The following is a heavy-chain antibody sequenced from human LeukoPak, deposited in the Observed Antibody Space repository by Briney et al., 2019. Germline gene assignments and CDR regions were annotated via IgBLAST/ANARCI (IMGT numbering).Heavy chain of an antibody. J-gene: IGHJ6*03. D-gene: IGHD6-6*01. Sequence: PSETLSLTCTVSGDSIRSYYWSWIRQPAGKGLEWIGRVYTSGSTNYNPSLKSRVTMSIDTSKNQFSLKLSSVTAADTAIYYCARDFSSSSTVYYYYYMDVWGKGTTVTVSS. CDR3: ARDFSSSSTVYYYYYMDV. CDR1: GDSIRSYY. CDR2: VYTSGST. V-gene: IGHV4-4*07.